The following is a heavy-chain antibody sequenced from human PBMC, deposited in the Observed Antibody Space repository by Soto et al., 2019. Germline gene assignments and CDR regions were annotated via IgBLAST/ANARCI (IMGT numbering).Heavy chain of an antibody. J-gene: IGHJ2*01. Sequence: QVQLQESGPGLVKPSETLSLTCTVSGGSISSYYWSWIRQPPGKGLEWIGYIYYSGSTNYNPSLKSRVTISVDTSKNQFSLKLSSVTAADTAVYYCASNGDYVGGWYFDLWGRGTLVTVSS. CDR1: GGSISSYY. V-gene: IGHV4-59*01. CDR3: ASNGDYVGGWYFDL. D-gene: IGHD4-17*01. CDR2: IYYSGST.